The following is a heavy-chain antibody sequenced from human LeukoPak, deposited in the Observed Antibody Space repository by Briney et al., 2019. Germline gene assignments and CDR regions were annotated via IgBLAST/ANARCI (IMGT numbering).Heavy chain of an antibody. V-gene: IGHV4-61*02. J-gene: IGHJ4*02. Sequence: SQTLSLTCTVSGGSISSGSYYWNWIRQPGGKGLEWIGRIYTSGSTNYNPSLKSRVTIQVHTSKNQFSLKLSSVTAADTAVYYCAREVDCSSTSCYAFIDYWGQGTLATVSS. CDR2: IYTSGST. D-gene: IGHD2-2*01. CDR3: AREVDCSSTSCYAFIDY. CDR1: GGSISSGSYY.